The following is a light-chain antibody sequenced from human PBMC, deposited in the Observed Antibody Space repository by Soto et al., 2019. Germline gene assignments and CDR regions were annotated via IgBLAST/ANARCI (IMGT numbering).Light chain of an antibody. CDR3: QQRHMWPIT. V-gene: IGKV3-11*01. CDR2: DAY. J-gene: IGKJ5*01. CDR1: QSFRGL. Sequence: EVVLTQSPVTLSLSPVEIATLSCRASQSFRGLLAWYQQKPGQAPRLLIYDAYNRATGIPPRFSGSGSGTDFTLTISSLEPEDSAVYYCQQRHMWPITVGQGTPGD.